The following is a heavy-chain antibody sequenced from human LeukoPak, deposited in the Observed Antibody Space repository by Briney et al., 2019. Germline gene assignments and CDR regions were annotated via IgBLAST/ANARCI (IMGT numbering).Heavy chain of an antibody. D-gene: IGHD6-19*01. J-gene: IGHJ4*02. CDR2: INPSGGST. CDR1: GYTFTSYY. V-gene: IGHV1-46*01. CDR3: ARDGNSSGWYGDLDY. Sequence: ASVKVSCKASGYTFTSYYMHWVRQAPGQGLEWMGIINPSGGSTSYAQKFQGRVTVTRDMSTSTVYMELSSLRSEDTAVYYCARDGNSSGWYGDLDYWGQGTLVTVSS.